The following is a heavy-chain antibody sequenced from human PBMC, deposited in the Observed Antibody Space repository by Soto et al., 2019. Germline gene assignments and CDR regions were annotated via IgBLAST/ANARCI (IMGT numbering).Heavy chain of an antibody. Sequence: QVQLVESGGGVAQPGTSLRLSCIASGFSFSNFGLHWVRQGPGKGLEWVAVISFDGNIKKYADSVKGRFTISRDSPKNTLLLQMNSMKTEDTAIYSFAKMAHFGVVMTLPAADVTQWGQGTIVIGSA. D-gene: IGHD3-16*01. J-gene: IGHJ1*01. V-gene: IGHV3-30*18. CDR2: ISFDGNIK. CDR3: AKMAHFGVVMTLPAADVTQ. CDR1: GFSFSNFG.